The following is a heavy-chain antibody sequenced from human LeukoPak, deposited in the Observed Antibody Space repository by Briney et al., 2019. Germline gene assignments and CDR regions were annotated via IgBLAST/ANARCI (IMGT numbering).Heavy chain of an antibody. J-gene: IGHJ3*02. CDR1: VGSISSGGYY. CDR2: IYYSGST. CDR3: ARESGSSNAFDI. V-gene: IGHV4-31*03. Sequence: SDTLSLTCTFSVGSISSGGYYWSWIRQHPGKGLERIGYIYYSGSTYYNPSLKSRVTISVDTSKNQFSLKLSSVTAADTAVYYCARESGSSNAFDIWGQGTMVTVSS. D-gene: IGHD3-10*01.